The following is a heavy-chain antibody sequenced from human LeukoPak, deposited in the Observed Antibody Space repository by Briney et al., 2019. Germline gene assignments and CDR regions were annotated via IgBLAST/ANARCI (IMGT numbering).Heavy chain of an antibody. J-gene: IGHJ4*02. V-gene: IGHV4-34*01. CDR2: INHSGST. CDR1: GGSFSGYY. Sequence: PSETLSLTCAVYGGSFSGYYWSWIRQPPGKGLEWIGEINHSGSTNYNPSLKSRVTISVDTSKNQFSLQLNSLTTADTAVYYCARGGLGYSSXWYYFDYWGQGALVTVS. D-gene: IGHD6-13*01. CDR3: ARGGLGYSSXWYYFDY.